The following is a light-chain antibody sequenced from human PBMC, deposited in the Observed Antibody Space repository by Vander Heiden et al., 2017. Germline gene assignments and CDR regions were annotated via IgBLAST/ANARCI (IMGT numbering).Light chain of an antibody. V-gene: IGKV1-39*01. CDR3: QQSYSTPWT. CDR1: LSVSTY. J-gene: IGKJ1*01. Sequence: DIQMTQSPSSLSASVGDRVTITRRASLSVSTYLNWYPRKRGKAPQRLIYAASSLQSGVPSRFSGSGSATDFTLLISSLQPSDFVTYYCQQSYSTPWTFGQGTKVEIK. CDR2: AAS.